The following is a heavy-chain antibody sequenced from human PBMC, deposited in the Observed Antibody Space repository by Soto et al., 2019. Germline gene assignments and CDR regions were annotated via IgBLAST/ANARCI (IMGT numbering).Heavy chain of an antibody. CDR2: INNGGGT. CDR3: STSCDWSPLLDY. J-gene: IGHJ4*02. V-gene: IGHV1-2*07. D-gene: IGHD3-9*01. Sequence: QVQLLQSGAEVPKPGASVKVSCKASQYTFTNYYLHWVRQAHGLRSDRMGRINNGGGTIYAHKFQGRLTMTRDTSSTTAYLELSMLSSDDTGFYYYSTSCDWSPLLDYRGQGTLVTVSS. CDR1: QYTFTNYY.